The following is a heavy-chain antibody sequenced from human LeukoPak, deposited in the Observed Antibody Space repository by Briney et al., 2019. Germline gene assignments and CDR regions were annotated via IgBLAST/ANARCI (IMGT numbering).Heavy chain of an antibody. CDR1: GFTFSSFE. Sequence: GGSLRLSCAASGFTFSSFEMNWVRQAPGKGLEWVSYISSSRSNTIYYADSVKGRFTISRDDAKNSLYLQMNSLRAEDTAVYYCARDLYYYGSGNYVPGFPDYWGQGTLVTVSS. V-gene: IGHV3-48*03. D-gene: IGHD3-10*01. CDR3: ARDLYYYGSGNYVPGFPDY. CDR2: ISSSRSNTI. J-gene: IGHJ4*02.